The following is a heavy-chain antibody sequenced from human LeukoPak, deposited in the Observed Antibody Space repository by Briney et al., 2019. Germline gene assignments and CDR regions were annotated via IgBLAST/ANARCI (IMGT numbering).Heavy chain of an antibody. Sequence: ASVKVSCKASGYSFTSYGISWVRQAPGQGPEWMGWISGYSGNTNYAQKLQGRGTMTTDTSTSTAYMELRSLRSDDTAVYYCARTAGDRSGWFDYWGQGTLVTVSS. D-gene: IGHD6-19*01. CDR3: ARTAGDRSGWFDY. CDR1: GYSFTSYG. CDR2: ISGYSGNT. V-gene: IGHV1-18*04. J-gene: IGHJ4*02.